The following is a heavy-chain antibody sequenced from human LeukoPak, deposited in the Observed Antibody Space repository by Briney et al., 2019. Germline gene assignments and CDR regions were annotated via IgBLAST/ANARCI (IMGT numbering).Heavy chain of an antibody. V-gene: IGHV3-23*01. Sequence: SGGSLRLSCAASGFTITTYAVNRVRQAPGKGLEWVSGIGGGGTEYYADSVKGRFIISSDSSQNLVHVQMNSLTVEDTAVYYCARAQGALDYWGQGTLVTVSS. CDR3: ARAQGALDY. CDR2: IGGGGTE. D-gene: IGHD1-26*01. CDR1: GFTITTYA. J-gene: IGHJ4*02.